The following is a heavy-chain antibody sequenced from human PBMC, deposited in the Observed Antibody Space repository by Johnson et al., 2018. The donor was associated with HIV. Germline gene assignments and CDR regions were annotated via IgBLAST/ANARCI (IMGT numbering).Heavy chain of an antibody. CDR3: ARLPSGYSRDDLDI. CDR1: GFTFSSYA. V-gene: IGHV3-23*04. J-gene: IGHJ3*02. Sequence: VLLVESGGGLVQPGGSLRLSCAASGFTFSSYAMSWVRQAPGKGLEWVSAISGSGGSTYYADSVKGRFTISRDNSKNTLYLQINSLRPEDTAVYYCARLPSGYSRDDLDIWGQGTMVTVSS. D-gene: IGHD5-18*01. CDR2: ISGSGGST.